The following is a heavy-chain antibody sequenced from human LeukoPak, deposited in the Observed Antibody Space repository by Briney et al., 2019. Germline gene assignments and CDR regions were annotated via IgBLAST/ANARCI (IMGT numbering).Heavy chain of an antibody. CDR1: GFTFSSYA. CDR3: ANTYYYDGSGYYYLGWFDP. CDR2: ISSNGGST. V-gene: IGHV3-64*01. Sequence: GGSLRLSCAASGFTFSSYAMHWVRQAPGKGLEYVSAISSNGGSTYYANSVKGRFTISRDNSKNTLYLQMNSLRAEDTAVYFCANTYYYDGSGYYYLGWFDPWGQGTLVTVSS. J-gene: IGHJ5*02. D-gene: IGHD3-22*01.